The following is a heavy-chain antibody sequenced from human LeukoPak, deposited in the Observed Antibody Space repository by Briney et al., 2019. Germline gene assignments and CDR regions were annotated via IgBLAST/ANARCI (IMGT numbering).Heavy chain of an antibody. CDR2: FDPEDGET. CDR3: ATDPTTFDYFDY. V-gene: IGHV1-24*01. Sequence: ASVKVSCKVSGYTLTELSMHWVRQAPGKGLEWMGGFDPEDGETIYAQKFQGRVTMTEDTSTDTAYMELSSLRSEDTAVYYCATDPTTFDYFDYWGQGTLVTVSS. CDR1: GYTLTELS. J-gene: IGHJ4*02. D-gene: IGHD3-3*01.